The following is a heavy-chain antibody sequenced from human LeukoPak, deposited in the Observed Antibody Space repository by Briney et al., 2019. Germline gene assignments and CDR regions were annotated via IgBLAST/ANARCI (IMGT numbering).Heavy chain of an antibody. CDR2: IYPGDSDT. CDR3: ARSLTTVTTDYYYYMDV. D-gene: IGHD4-11*01. J-gene: IGHJ6*03. V-gene: IGHV5-51*01. Sequence: KPGESLKISCKGSGYSFTSYWIGWVRQMPGKGLEWMGIIYPGDSDTRYSPSFQGQVTISADKSISTAYPQWSSLKASDTAMYYCARSLTTVTTDYYYYMDVWGKGTTVTVSS. CDR1: GYSFTSYW.